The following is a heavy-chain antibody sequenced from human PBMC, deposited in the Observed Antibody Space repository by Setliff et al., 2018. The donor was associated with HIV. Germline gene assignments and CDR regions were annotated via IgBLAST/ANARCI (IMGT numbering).Heavy chain of an antibody. CDR1: GFNFSGSA. Sequence: PGGSLRLSCAASGFNFSGSAMHWVRQASGKGLEWVGRIRSRPNNYATTYPASVTGRFTISRDDSKNTAYLQMNSLKTEDTAMYYCTKQLDWNFDLWGRGTLVTVSS. CDR2: IRSRPNNYAT. CDR3: TKQLDWNFDL. J-gene: IGHJ2*01. V-gene: IGHV3-73*01.